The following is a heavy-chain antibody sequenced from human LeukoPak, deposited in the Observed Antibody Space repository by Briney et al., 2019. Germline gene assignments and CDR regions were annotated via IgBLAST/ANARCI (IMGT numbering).Heavy chain of an antibody. D-gene: IGHD2-2*01. CDR1: GFTFSSYE. Sequence: GGSLRLSCAASGFTFSSYEMNWVRQAPGKGLEWVSYISSSGSTIYYADSVKGRFTISRDNAKNSLYLQMNSLRAEDTAVYYCARGYCSSTSCSMYYYYYYMDVWGKGTTVTISS. CDR3: ARGYCSSTSCSMYYYYYYMDV. J-gene: IGHJ6*03. V-gene: IGHV3-48*03. CDR2: ISSSGSTI.